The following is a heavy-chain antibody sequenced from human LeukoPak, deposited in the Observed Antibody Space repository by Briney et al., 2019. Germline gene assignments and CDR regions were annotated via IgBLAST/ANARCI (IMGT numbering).Heavy chain of an antibody. D-gene: IGHD3-9*01. CDR3: AQYYDLLTGVPR. J-gene: IGHJ4*02. CDR1: RGSVSGGVYN. V-gene: IGHV4-61*08. CDR2: VYYSGST. Sequence: SETLSLTCTVSRGSVSGGVYNWSWIRQPPGKGLEWIGYVYYSGSTNYNPSLKSRVTIPVDTSKNQFSLKESAVTAADTAVYYCAQYYDLLTGVPRWGQGPPVTVSS.